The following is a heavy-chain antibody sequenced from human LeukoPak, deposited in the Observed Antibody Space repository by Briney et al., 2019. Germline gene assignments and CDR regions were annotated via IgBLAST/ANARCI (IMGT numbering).Heavy chain of an antibody. J-gene: IGHJ6*03. CDR1: GFTFSSYG. CDR2: ISYDGSNK. V-gene: IGHV3-30*03. D-gene: IGHD2-2*02. Sequence: SGRSLRLSCAASGFTFSSYGMHWVRQAPGKGLEWVAVISYDGSNKYYADSVKSRFTISRDNSKNTLYLQMNSLRAEDTAVYYCARGHGPDIVVVSAAIWALYYYYMDVWGKGTTVTVSS. CDR3: ARGHGPDIVVVSAAIWALYYYYMDV.